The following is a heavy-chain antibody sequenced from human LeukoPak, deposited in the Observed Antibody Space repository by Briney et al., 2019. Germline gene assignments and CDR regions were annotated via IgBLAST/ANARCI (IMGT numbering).Heavy chain of an antibody. D-gene: IGHD6-19*01. V-gene: IGHV4-4*07. CDR1: GGSISSYY. CDR3: ATENSSGWYRGYYYSMDV. Sequence: PSETLSLTCTVSGGSISSYYWSWIRQPAGEGGEWIVRIHTSGITNYNPSIKSRVTMSVDTSKNQFSLKLISVTAAGTAVYYCATENSSGWYRGYYYSMDVWGKGPTVTVSS. J-gene: IGHJ6*03. CDR2: IHTSGIT.